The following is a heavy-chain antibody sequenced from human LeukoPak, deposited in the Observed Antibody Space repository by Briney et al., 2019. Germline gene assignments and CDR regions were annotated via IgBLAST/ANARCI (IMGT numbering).Heavy chain of an antibody. CDR1: GFTFSSYA. CDR3: ARDPGIAVAGYDY. Sequence: PGGSLRLSCAASGFTFSSYAMSWVRQAPGKGLEWVSAISGSGGSTYYADSVKGRFTISRDNSKNTLYPQMNSLRAEDTAVYYCARDPGIAVAGYDYWGQGTLVTVSS. D-gene: IGHD6-19*01. V-gene: IGHV3-23*01. CDR2: ISGSGGST. J-gene: IGHJ4*02.